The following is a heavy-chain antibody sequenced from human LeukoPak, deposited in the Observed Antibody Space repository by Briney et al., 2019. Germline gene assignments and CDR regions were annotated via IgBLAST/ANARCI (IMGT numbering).Heavy chain of an antibody. V-gene: IGHV1-2*02. CDR2: INPNSGGT. CDR1: GYTFTGYY. J-gene: IGHJ3*02. Sequence: ASVKVSCKASGYTFTGYYMHWVRQAPGQGLEWMGWINPNSGGTNYAQKFQGRVTMTRDTSISTAYMELSRLRPDDTAVYYCARGDSSSWNAFDIWGQGTMVTVSS. D-gene: IGHD6-13*01. CDR3: ARGDSSSWNAFDI.